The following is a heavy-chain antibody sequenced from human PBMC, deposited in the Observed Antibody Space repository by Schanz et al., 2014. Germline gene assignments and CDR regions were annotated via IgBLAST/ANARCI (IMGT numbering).Heavy chain of an antibody. D-gene: IGHD2-2*01. V-gene: IGHV3-30*18. CDR2: MSYDGSIK. J-gene: IGHJ4*02. CDR1: GFTFSSYG. CDR3: AKDSTHIDIVLVPTAIDY. Sequence: QVQLVESGGGVVQPGRSLRLSCAASGFTFSSYGMHWVRQAPGKGLEWVAAMSYDGSIKYYGDSVKGRFTISRDNSNNTLYLHMNTLRSEDTAVYYCAKDSTHIDIVLVPTAIDYWGQGTLVTVSS.